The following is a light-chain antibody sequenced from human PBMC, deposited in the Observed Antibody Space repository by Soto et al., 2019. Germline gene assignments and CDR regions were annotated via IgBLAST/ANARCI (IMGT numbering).Light chain of an antibody. CDR2: DVS. V-gene: IGLV2-14*01. J-gene: IGLJ1*01. Sequence: QSALTQPASVSGSLGQSISISCTEDSSDLTYNSVSWYQHHPHKAPKLIIYDVSYRPSGVSTRFSGSQSAGSASLTISGLQAEYEADYYCSSSTPTRGLVFGSGTKLTVL. CDR1: SSDLTYNS. CDR3: SSSTPTRGLV.